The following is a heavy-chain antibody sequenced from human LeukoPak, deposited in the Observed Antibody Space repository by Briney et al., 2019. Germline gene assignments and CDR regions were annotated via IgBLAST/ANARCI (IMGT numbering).Heavy chain of an antibody. CDR2: IHIGGST. J-gene: IGHJ3*02. V-gene: IGHV4-4*07. Sequence: SETLSLTCIVSGGSISSYYWNWIRQSAGKGLEWIGRIHIGGSTSYNPSLKSRVTISVDTSKNQFSLKLSSVTAADTAVYYCARDRWSSSWYGAFDIWGQGTMVTVS. CDR1: GGSISSYY. CDR3: ARDRWSSSWYGAFDI. D-gene: IGHD6-13*01.